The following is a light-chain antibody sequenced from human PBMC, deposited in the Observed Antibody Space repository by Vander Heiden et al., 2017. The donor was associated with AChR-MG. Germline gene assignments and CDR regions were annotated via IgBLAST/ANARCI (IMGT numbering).Light chain of an antibody. Sequence: SYDLTQPPSVSVSPGQPASITCSGDKLGDRYVSWYQQRPGQSPILVIYQDSKRPSGIPERFSGWNSGDTAALTITGTQVLDEAEYYCQTCDNSPAVFGGGTKLTVL. CDR3: QTCDNSPAV. CDR1: KLGDRY. CDR2: QDS. V-gene: IGLV3-1*01. J-gene: IGLJ3*02.